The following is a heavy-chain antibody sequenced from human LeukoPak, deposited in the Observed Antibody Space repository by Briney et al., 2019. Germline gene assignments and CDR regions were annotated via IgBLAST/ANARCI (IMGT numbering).Heavy chain of an antibody. CDR3: ARGLGAVAGILDY. D-gene: IGHD6-19*01. V-gene: IGHV3-48*03. J-gene: IGHJ4*02. CDR2: ISSSGSTI. CDR1: GFTFSSYE. Sequence: GGSLRLSCAASGFTFSSYEMNWVRQAPGKGLEWVSYISSSGSTIYYADSVKGRFTISRDNARNSLYLQMNSLRAEDTAVYYCARGLGAVAGILDYWGQGTLVTVSS.